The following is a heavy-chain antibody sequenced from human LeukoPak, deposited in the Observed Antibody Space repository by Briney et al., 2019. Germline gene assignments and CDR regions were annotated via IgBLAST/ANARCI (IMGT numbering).Heavy chain of an antibody. D-gene: IGHD5/OR15-5a*01. J-gene: IGHJ4*02. CDR2: LQFDGSNK. CDR1: GFTFSDYG. Sequence: PGGSLRLSCAASGFTFSDYGMHWVRQAPGTRLEWVAFLQFDGSNKNYGDSVKGRFTISRDNSKHTLYLQMNNLRSEDTAVYYCAKDRGSSVYVEHLDYWGQGTLVSVSS. CDR3: AKDRGSSVYVEHLDY. V-gene: IGHV3-30*02.